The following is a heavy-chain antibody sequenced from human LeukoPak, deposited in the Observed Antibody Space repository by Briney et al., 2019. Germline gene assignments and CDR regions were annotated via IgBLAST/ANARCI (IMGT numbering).Heavy chain of an antibody. Sequence: PSETLSLTCTVSGGSISSYYWSWIRQPPGKGLEWIGCIYYSGTTKYNPSLKSRVTISVDTSKNQFSLKVSSVTAADTAVYYCAKGGASSVPFDYWGQGALVTVSS. CDR3: AKGGASSVPFDY. CDR2: IYYSGTT. J-gene: IGHJ4*02. D-gene: IGHD6-19*01. V-gene: IGHV4-59*01. CDR1: GGSISSYY.